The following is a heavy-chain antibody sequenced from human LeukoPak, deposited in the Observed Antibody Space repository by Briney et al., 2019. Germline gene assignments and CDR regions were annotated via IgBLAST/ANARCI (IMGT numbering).Heavy chain of an antibody. CDR2: INPNSGGT. CDR3: ARDLWVDSSGSYLDY. J-gene: IGHJ4*02. Sequence: GASVKVSCKASGYTFTGYYMHWVRQAPGQGLEWMGWINPNSGGTNYAQKFQGRVTMTRDTSISTAYMELRSLRSDDTAVYYCARDLWVDSSGSYLDYWGQGTLVTVSS. CDR1: GYTFTGYY. V-gene: IGHV1-2*02. D-gene: IGHD3-22*01.